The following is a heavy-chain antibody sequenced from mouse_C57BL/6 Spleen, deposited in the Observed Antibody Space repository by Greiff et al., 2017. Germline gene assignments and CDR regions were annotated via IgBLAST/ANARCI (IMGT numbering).Heavy chain of an antibody. Sequence: QVQLQQPGAELVKPGASVKVSCKASGYTFTSYWMHWVHQRPGQGLEWIGRLHPSDSDTNYNQKFKGKATLTVDKSSITGYIQLSDLTAEDSAVYYCAIHYYGSSYVGWGQGTTLTVSS. V-gene: IGHV1-74*01. CDR1: GYTFTSYW. CDR3: AIHYYGSSYVG. J-gene: IGHJ2*01. D-gene: IGHD1-1*01. CDR2: LHPSDSDT.